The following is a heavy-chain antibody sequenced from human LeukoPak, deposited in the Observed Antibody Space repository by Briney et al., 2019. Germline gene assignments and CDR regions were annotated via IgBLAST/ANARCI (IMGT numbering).Heavy chain of an antibody. J-gene: IGHJ4*02. Sequence: GGSLRFSCAASGFTFDDYGMSWVRQAPGKGLEWVSGINWNGGSTGYADSVKGRFTISRDNAKNSLYLQMNSLRAEDTALYYCARASYYYDSSGDYIFDYCGQGTLVAVSS. CDR1: GFTFDDYG. CDR3: ARASYYYDSSGDYIFDY. V-gene: IGHV3-20*04. D-gene: IGHD3-22*01. CDR2: INWNGGST.